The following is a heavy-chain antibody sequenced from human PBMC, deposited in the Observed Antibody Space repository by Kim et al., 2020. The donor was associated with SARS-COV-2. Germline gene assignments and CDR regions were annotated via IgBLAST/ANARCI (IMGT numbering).Heavy chain of an antibody. D-gene: IGHD6-6*01. CDR3: ARDRSIKSWAIYFDY. CDR2: ITWNSGAT. V-gene: IGHV3-9*01. J-gene: IGHJ4*02. CDR1: GIIFDDYA. Sequence: GGSLRLSCAASGIIFDDYAMHWIRQGPGKALEWISSITWNSGATKYADSVKGRFTISRDNAKKSLYLQMNSLRGDDTGFYFCARDRSIKSWAIYFDYWGQGTPVTVS.